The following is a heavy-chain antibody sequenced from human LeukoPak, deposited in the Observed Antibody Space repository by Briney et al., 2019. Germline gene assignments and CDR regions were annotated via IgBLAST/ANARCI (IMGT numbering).Heavy chain of an antibody. CDR1: GGSISSGGYY. J-gene: IGHJ4*02. CDR3: ARDQGGSGWYGGFDY. D-gene: IGHD6-19*01. V-gene: IGHV4-31*03. Sequence: SETLSLTCTVSGGSISSGGYYWSWIRQHPGKGLEWIGYIYYSGSTYYNPSLKSRVTISVDTSKNQFSLKLSSVTAADTAVYYCARDQGGSGWYGGFDYWGQGTLVTVSS. CDR2: IYYSGST.